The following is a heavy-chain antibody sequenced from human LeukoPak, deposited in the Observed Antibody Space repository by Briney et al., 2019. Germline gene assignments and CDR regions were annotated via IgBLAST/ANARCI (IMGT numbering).Heavy chain of an antibody. CDR3: ARGYGSGSQYFDY. CDR2: IYYSGST. J-gene: IGHJ4*02. D-gene: IGHD3-10*01. Sequence: SETLSLTCTVSGGSISSGGYYWSWIRQHPGKGLEWIGYIYYSGSTYYNPSLKSRVTISVDTSKNQFSLKLSSVTAADTAVYYCARGYGSGSQYFDYWGQGTLVTVSS. V-gene: IGHV4-31*03. CDR1: GGSISSGGYY.